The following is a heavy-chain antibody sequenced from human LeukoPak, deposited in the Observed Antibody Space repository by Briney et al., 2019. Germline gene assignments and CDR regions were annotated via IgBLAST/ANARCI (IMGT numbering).Heavy chain of an antibody. CDR1: GGSISSYY. V-gene: IGHV4-59*01. D-gene: IGHD5-18*01. Sequence: SETLSLTCTVSGGSISSYYWSWIRQPPGKGLEWIGYIYYSGSTNYNPSLKSRVTISVDTSKNQFSLKLSSVTAADTAVYYCAKEQRYTLDYWGQGTLVTVSS. J-gene: IGHJ4*02. CDR3: AKEQRYTLDY. CDR2: IYYSGST.